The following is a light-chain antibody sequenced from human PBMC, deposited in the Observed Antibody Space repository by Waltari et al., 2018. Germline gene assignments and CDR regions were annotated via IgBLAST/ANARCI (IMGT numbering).Light chain of an antibody. CDR3: QQSYNTPPDT. V-gene: IGKV1-39*01. Sequence: DIQMTQSPSSLSASVGDRVTMTCRASQSISSNLNWYQQKPGRAPKLLIYLASTLQSGVPSRFSGSGSGTDFTLTISSLQPEDVAIYYCQQSYNTPPDTFGQGTKLEIK. J-gene: IGKJ2*01. CDR1: QSISSN. CDR2: LAS.